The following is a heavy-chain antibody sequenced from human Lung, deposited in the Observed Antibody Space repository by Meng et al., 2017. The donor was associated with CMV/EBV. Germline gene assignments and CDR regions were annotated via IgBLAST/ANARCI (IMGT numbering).Heavy chain of an antibody. J-gene: IGHJ4*02. CDR3: AGDPPEYPNSSDSPTLAY. CDR2: INSKTGST. Sequence: ASVKVSCKASGYIFIGYYLFWVRQVPGQGREWVGWINSKTGSTKYAQKLQGRVTVTRDTPRNTVYMEVTSLRSDDTAVYYCAGDPPEYPNSSDSPTLAYWGQGTXVTVSS. D-gene: IGHD2/OR15-2a*01. V-gene: IGHV1-2*02. CDR1: GYIFIGYY.